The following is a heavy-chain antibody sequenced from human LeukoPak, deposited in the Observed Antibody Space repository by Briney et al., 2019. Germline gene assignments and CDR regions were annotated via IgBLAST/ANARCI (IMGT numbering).Heavy chain of an antibody. CDR1: GFTFGSLG. Sequence: GGSRRLSWAPSGFTFGSLGRHGVRRAPGKGLGGGPVIRYDGSNKYYADSVKGRFTISRDNSKNTLYLQMNSLRAEDTAVYYCAKGEMIVVVIAPLDIWGQGTMLTVSS. CDR2: IRYDGSNK. CDR3: AKGEMIVVVIAPLDI. J-gene: IGHJ3*02. V-gene: IGHV3-30*02. D-gene: IGHD3-22*01.